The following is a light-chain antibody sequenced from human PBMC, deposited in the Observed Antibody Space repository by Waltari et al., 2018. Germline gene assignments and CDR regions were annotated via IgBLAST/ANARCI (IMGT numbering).Light chain of an antibody. CDR3: QQYNNWPPVS. Sequence: ETLTTQSPASLSVSLGEGATLSCRASQSVNNNLAWYQQKPGQAPRLLIFGASIRATGTPARFSASGSGTDFTISINSIQAEDSGIYYCQQYNNWPPVSFGQGTKLEIK. CDR1: QSVNNN. CDR2: GAS. J-gene: IGKJ2*01. V-gene: IGKV3-15*01.